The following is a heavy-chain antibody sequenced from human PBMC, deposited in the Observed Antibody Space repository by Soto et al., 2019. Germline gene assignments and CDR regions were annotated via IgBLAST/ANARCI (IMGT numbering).Heavy chain of an antibody. CDR3: ARGPRLYYYDFCGYAADNDAFYI. J-gene: IGHJ3*02. CDR1: GYTFTSYA. CDR2: INAGNGNT. D-gene: IGHD3-22*01. Sequence: ASVKVSCKASGYTFTSYAMHWVRQAPGQRLEWMGWINAGNGNTKYSQKFQGRVTITRDTSASTAYMELSSLRSEDTAVYYCARGPRLYYYDFCGYAADNDAFYIRAQRTTVPVSS. V-gene: IGHV1-3*01.